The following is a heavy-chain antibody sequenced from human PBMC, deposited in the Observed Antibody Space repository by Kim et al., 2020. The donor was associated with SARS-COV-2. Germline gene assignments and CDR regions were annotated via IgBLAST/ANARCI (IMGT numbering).Heavy chain of an antibody. V-gene: IGHV3-23*01. J-gene: IGHJ4*02. Sequence: GGSLRLSCAASGFTFSSHAMTWVRQAPGKGLEWVSTISGSGDTTYYADSVKGRFTIPRDNSKSTVNLQMSSLRAEDTAVYFCAKDRIFWEVDLPGGDYWGQGILVIVSS. CDR1: GFTFSSHA. D-gene: IGHD3-9*01. CDR3: AKDRIFWEVDLPGGDY. CDR2: ISGSGDTT.